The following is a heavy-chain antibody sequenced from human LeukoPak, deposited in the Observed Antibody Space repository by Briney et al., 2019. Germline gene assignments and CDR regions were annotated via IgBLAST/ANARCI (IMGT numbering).Heavy chain of an antibody. J-gene: IGHJ6*02. CDR3: ASVLEPYYYYYGMDV. Sequence: ASVKVSCKASGGTFSSYAISWVRQAPGQGLEWMGRIIPILGIANYAQKFQGRVTITADKSTSTAYMELSSLRSEDTAVYYCASVLEPYYYYYGMDVWAKGPRSPSP. V-gene: IGHV1-69*04. CDR2: IIPILGIA. CDR1: GGTFSSYA. D-gene: IGHD1-1*01.